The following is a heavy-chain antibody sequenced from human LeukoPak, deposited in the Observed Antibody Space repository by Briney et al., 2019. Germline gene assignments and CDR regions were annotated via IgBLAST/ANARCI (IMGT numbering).Heavy chain of an antibody. Sequence: ASVKVSCKASGYTFTSYDINWVRQATGQGLEWMGWMNPNSGNTGYAQEFQGRVTMTRNTAINTAYMELSGLRSEDTAVYYCARLVVRGTTGDGGDYWGQGTLVTVSS. D-gene: IGHD3-10*01. CDR1: GYTFTSYD. J-gene: IGHJ4*02. CDR3: ARLVVRGTTGDGGDY. CDR2: MNPNSGNT. V-gene: IGHV1-8*01.